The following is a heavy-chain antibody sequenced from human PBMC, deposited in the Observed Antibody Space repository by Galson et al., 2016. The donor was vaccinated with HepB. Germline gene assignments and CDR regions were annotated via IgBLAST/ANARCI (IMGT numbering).Heavy chain of an antibody. CDR3: VRGSYTSDWYRTSAYDFGLDV. CDR1: GFSFSNYD. Sequence: LRLSCAASGFSFSNYDMYWVRQAPGKGLEWVSSIYTSGDTYYEDSVEGRFTVPRENAKDSLYLHMNSLRAGDTAAYYCVRGSYTSDWYRTSAYDFGLDVWGKGTPVTVSS. CDR2: IYTSGDT. V-gene: IGHV3-13*01. D-gene: IGHD6-19*01. J-gene: IGHJ6*04.